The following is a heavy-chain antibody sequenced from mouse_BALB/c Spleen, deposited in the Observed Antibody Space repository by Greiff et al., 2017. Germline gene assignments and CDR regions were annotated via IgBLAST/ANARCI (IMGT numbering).Heavy chain of an antibody. CDR3: VRAYGNYHYYAMDY. D-gene: IGHD2-1*01. J-gene: IGHJ4*01. CDR1: GFTFNTYA. V-gene: IGHV10-1*02. CDR2: IRSKSNNYAT. Sequence: GGGLVQPKGSLKLSCAASGFTFNTYAMNWVRQAPGKGLEWVARIRSKSNNYATYYADSVKDRFTISRDDSQSMLYLQMNNLKTEDTAMYYCVRAYGNYHYYAMDYWGQGTSVTVSS.